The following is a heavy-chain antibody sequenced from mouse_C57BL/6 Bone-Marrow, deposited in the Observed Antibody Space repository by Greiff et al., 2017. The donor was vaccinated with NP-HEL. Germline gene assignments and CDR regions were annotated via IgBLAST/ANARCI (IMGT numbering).Heavy chain of an antibody. CDR1: GYTFTDYY. V-gene: IGHV1-76*01. CDR3: ARGANWDFDY. Sequence: QVQLQQSGAELVRPGASVKLSCKASGYTFTDYYINWVKQRPGQGLEWIARIYPGSGNTYYNEKFKGKATLTAEKSSSTAYMQLSSLTSEDSAVYFCARGANWDFDYWGQGTTLTVSS. D-gene: IGHD4-1*01. J-gene: IGHJ2*01. CDR2: IYPGSGNT.